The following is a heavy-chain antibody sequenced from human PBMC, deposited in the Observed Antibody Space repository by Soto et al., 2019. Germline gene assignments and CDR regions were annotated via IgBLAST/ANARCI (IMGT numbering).Heavy chain of an antibody. D-gene: IGHD3-3*01. CDR2: IYYSGST. CDR3: AREITIFGVDRPYFEY. Sequence: LSLTFTVSGGSISSGDYYWSWIRQPPLKGLEWIGYIYYSGSTYYNPSLKSRVTISVDTSKNQFSLKLSSVTVADTAVYYCAREITIFGVDRPYFEYWGQGTLVSVSS. J-gene: IGHJ4*02. CDR1: GGSISSGDYY. V-gene: IGHV4-30-4*01.